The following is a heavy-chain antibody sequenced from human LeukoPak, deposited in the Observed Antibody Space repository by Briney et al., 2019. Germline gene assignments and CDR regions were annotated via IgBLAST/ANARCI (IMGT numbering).Heavy chain of an antibody. Sequence: PGGSLRLSCAASGFTVNNNYMGWVRQAPGKALEWVSVIFSGGSTYYADSVKGQFTISRDNSKNTLYLQMNSLRAEDTAVYYCARGTYYGGMGDYFDYWGQGTLVTVSS. CDR2: IFSGGST. CDR1: GFTVNNNY. J-gene: IGHJ4*02. D-gene: IGHD1-26*01. V-gene: IGHV3-53*01. CDR3: ARGTYYGGMGDYFDY.